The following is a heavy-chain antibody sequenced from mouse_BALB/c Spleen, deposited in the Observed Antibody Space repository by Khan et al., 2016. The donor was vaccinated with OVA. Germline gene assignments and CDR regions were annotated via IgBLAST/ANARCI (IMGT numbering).Heavy chain of an antibody. V-gene: IGHV9-4*02. J-gene: IGHJ4*01. CDR3: ARGRAAYYKNDEGAMEY. CDR2: INTHSGVP. Sequence: QIQLVQSGPELKKPGETVRISCKASGYTFTTAGIQWVQKMPGKGLKWIGWINTHSGVPKYAEDFKGRFAFSWEFSVNTAYLLIKNNKKEDTATYICARGRAAYYKNDEGAMEYWGQGTSVTVSS. D-gene: IGHD2-12*01. CDR1: GYTFTTAG.